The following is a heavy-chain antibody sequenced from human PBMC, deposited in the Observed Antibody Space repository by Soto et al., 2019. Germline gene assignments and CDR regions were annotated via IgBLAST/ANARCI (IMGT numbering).Heavy chain of an antibody. D-gene: IGHD6-6*01. V-gene: IGHV3-23*01. CDR2: ISSTTNYI. Sequence: PGGSLRLSCAASGFTFSSYAMSWVRQAPGKGLEWVSSISSTTNYIYYADSVKGRFTISRDNSKNTLYLQMNSLRAEDTAVYYCANLFSKQLVRNRGWFDPWGQGTLVTVSS. CDR3: ANLFSKQLVRNRGWFDP. J-gene: IGHJ5*02. CDR1: GFTFSSYA.